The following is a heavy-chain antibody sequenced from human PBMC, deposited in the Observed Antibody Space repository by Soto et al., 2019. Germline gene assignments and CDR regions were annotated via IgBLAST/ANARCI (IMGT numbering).Heavy chain of an antibody. CDR1: GGTFSSYT. CDR3: ARGEQEYIWGPFDY. D-gene: IGHD3-16*01. Sequence: QVQLVQSGAEVKKPGSSVKVSCKASGGTFSSYTISWVRQAPGQGLEWMGRIIPFLGIANYAQKFQGRVTITADKTTSKAYMELSSLRSEETAVYYCARGEQEYIWGPFDYWGQGTLVTVSS. J-gene: IGHJ4*02. CDR2: IIPFLGIA. V-gene: IGHV1-69*02.